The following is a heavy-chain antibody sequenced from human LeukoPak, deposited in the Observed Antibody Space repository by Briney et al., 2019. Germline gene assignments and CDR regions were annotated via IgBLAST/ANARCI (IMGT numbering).Heavy chain of an antibody. V-gene: IGHV4-34*01. J-gene: IGHJ5*02. CDR2: INHSGST. Sequence: PGGSLRLSCAASGFTFSSYEMNWVRQPPGKGLEWIGEINHSGSTNYNPSLKSRVTISVDTSKNQFSLKLSSVTAADTAVYYCARLGQLVRKRFDPWGQGTLVTVSS. CDR1: GFTFSSYE. CDR3: ARLGQLVRKRFDP. D-gene: IGHD6-13*01.